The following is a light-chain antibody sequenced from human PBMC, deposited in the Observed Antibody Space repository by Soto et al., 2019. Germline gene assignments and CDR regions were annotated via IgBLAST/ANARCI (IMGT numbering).Light chain of an antibody. V-gene: IGKV1-39*01. CDR2: AAS. J-gene: IGKJ1*01. CDR1: QTISDF. CDR3: QQSFSTPRT. Sequence: DIQMTKSPSSLSASIGDRVTITCRASQTISDFLNWYPHKPGKAPKLLIYAASSLQGGVPSGFSSGGSGTNFTRTVSVLQPEDFATYFCQQSFSTPRTFGQGTKVESK.